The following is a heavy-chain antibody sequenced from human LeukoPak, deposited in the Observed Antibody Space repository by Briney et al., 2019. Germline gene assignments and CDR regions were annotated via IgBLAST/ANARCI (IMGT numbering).Heavy chain of an antibody. CDR2: IYTSGST. Sequence: SQTLSLTCTFSGGSISSGSYYWSWIRQPAGKGLEWIGRIYTSGSTNYNPSLQSRVAISVDTSKNQFSLKLSSVTAADTAVYYCAREAIFGVVMDVWGKGTTVTVSS. CDR3: AREAIFGVVMDV. V-gene: IGHV4-61*02. J-gene: IGHJ6*04. CDR1: GGSISSGSYY. D-gene: IGHD3-3*01.